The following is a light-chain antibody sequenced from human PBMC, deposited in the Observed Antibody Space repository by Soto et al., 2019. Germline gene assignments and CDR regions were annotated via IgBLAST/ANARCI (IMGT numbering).Light chain of an antibody. V-gene: IGKV1-9*01. CDR1: LGISGY. CDR3: QQCNSYSES. CDR2: SAS. J-gene: IGKJ1*01. Sequence: DIQLNQDLFFLCTHLTDRVTMPCRASLGISGYLAWYQQKPGKVPRLLIYSASSWQSGVPSRFSGSGSGTEFTLTISSLEPDDFAAYYCQQCNSYSESFGQGTSVEIK.